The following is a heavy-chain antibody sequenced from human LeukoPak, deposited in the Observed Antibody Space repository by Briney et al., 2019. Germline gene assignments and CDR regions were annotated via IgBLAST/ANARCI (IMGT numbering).Heavy chain of an antibody. Sequence: GGSLRLSCAASGVTVSNNYMNWVRQPPGKGLEWVSTISVASITFYADSVKGRFTISRDNSRNTVYLQMTSLRADDTAVYYCADYGVSGVRNNFYWGQGTLVTVSS. CDR1: GVTVSNNY. V-gene: IGHV3-53*01. CDR3: ADYGVSGVRNNFY. D-gene: IGHD3-3*01. J-gene: IGHJ4*02. CDR2: ISVASIT.